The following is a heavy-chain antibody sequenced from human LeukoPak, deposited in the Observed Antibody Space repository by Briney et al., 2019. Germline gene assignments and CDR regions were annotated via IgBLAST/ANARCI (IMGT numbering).Heavy chain of an antibody. CDR2: ITGSGGST. V-gene: IGHV3-23*01. J-gene: IGHJ4*02. D-gene: IGHD5-18*01. CDR3: ARCRPLDTAMVSFDY. Sequence: PGGSLRLSCAASGFTFSNFAMSWVRQAPGKGLEWVSAITGSGGSTYYADSVKGRFTISRDNSNNTLYLQMSSLRVADTAVYYCARCRPLDTAMVSFDYWGQGTLVTVSS. CDR1: GFTFSNFA.